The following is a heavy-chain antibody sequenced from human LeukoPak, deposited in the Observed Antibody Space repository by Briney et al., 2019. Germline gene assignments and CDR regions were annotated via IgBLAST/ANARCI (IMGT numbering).Heavy chain of an antibody. V-gene: IGHV3-30*19. CDR3: AREALECSPPDI. Sequence: GGSLRLSCAASGFTFSAFGMHWVRQAPGKGLEWVTFIPYDGSDKYYADSVKGRFTISRDNSKNTLYLQMNNMRTEDTAVYYCAREALECSPPDIWGQGTTVTVSS. J-gene: IGHJ3*02. CDR1: GFTFSAFG. CDR2: IPYDGSDK. D-gene: IGHD3-3*01.